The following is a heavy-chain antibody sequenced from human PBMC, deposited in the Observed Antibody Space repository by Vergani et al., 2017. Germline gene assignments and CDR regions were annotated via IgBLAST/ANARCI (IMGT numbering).Heavy chain of an antibody. CDR1: EYSFGNYW. J-gene: IGHJ4*02. V-gene: IGHV5-51*01. CDR3: ARHTTYTDS. D-gene: IGHD1-1*01. CDR2: IYPADSDT. Sequence: EVELVQSGPEMRKPGESLKISCKGSEYSFGNYWIGWVCQMPGKGLEWMGFIYPADSDTRYSPSFQGQVTISADKSISTAFLQWDSLKASDTALYYCARHTTYTDSWGQGTLVTVSS.